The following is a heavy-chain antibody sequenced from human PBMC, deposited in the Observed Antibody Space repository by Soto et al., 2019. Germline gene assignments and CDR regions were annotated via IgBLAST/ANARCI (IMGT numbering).Heavy chain of an antibody. CDR1: GFTFSSYW. CDR2: IKPDGSEK. CDR3: ASSAYSKNCY. V-gene: IGHV3-7*01. Sequence: EVQLVESGGGLVQPGGSLRLSCAASGFTFSSYWMSWVRQAPGKGLEWVANIKPDGSEKYYVDSVKGRFTISRDNAKNSLYLQTNSLRAEDTAVYFCASSAYSKNCYWGQGTLVTVSS. J-gene: IGHJ4*02. D-gene: IGHD4-4*01.